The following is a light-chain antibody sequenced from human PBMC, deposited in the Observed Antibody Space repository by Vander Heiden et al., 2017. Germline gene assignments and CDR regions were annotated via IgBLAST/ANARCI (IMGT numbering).Light chain of an antibody. Sequence: DIQMTQSPSTLSASVGDRVTITCRASQSISSWLAWYQQKPGKAPKLLIYKASSLESGVPSRFSGSGSGTEFTLTISSLQPDDFATYYCQQYNCYPWTFGQGTKVEIK. CDR3: QQYNCYPWT. CDR2: KAS. CDR1: QSISSW. J-gene: IGKJ1*01. V-gene: IGKV1-5*03.